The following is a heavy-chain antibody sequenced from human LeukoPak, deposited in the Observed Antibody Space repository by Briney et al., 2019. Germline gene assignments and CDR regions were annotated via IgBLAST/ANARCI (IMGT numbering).Heavy chain of an antibody. CDR2: IIPIFGTA. CDR1: GGTFSSYA. Sequence: SSVKVSCKASGGTFSSYAISWVRQAPGQGLEWMGRIIPIFGTANYAQKFQGRVTFTTDESTSTAYMELSSLRSEDTAVYYCARERYSSGWPLNWFDPWGQGTLVTVSS. CDR3: ARERYSSGWPLNWFDP. V-gene: IGHV1-69*05. D-gene: IGHD6-19*01. J-gene: IGHJ5*02.